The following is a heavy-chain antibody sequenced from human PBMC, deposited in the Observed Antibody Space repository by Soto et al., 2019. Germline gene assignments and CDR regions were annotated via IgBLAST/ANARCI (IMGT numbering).Heavy chain of an antibody. Sequence: QVQLVQSGAELKKPGASVKVSCQASCYTFTSYGISWVRPAPGQGLEWMGWISAYNGNTNYAHKLQVRVTMTPDTSTSTDYMELRSLRSDDTAVYYCAYDSAGQLPGDYWGQGTLGTVSS. CDR1: CYTFTSYG. D-gene: IGHD3-22*01. V-gene: IGHV1-18*01. CDR3: AYDSAGQLPGDY. J-gene: IGHJ4*02. CDR2: ISAYNGNT.